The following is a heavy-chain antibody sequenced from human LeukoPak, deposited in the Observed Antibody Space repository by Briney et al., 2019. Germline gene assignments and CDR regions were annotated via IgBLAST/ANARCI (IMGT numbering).Heavy chain of an antibody. CDR1: GYTFTGYY. Sequence: GASVKVSCKASGYTFTGYYLHWVRQAPGQGLEWMGWMNPNSGNTGYAQKFQGRVTMTRNTSISTAYMELSSLRSEDTAVYYCARVQSFTMVRGVPKSWFDPWGQGTLVTVSS. CDR3: ARVQSFTMVRGVPKSWFDP. J-gene: IGHJ5*02. D-gene: IGHD3-10*01. CDR2: MNPNSGNT. V-gene: IGHV1-8*02.